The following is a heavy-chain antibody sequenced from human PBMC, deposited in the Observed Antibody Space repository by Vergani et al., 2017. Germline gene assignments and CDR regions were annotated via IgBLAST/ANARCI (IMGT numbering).Heavy chain of an antibody. CDR1: GYSITNYW. J-gene: IGHJ5*02. D-gene: IGHD3-3*01. CDR2: HYAGDSDV. CDR3: AKTHDFSSLYSSYNWFDP. V-gene: IGHV5-51*03. Sequence: EVQLVQSGAEVKKPGESLKISCQGSGYSITNYWIAWVRQRPGKGLEWMGIHYAGDSDVRYSPSFQGQVTMSVDKSLSTAYLQWSSLKASDTATYYCAKTHDFSSLYSSYNWFDPWGQGTQVTVSS.